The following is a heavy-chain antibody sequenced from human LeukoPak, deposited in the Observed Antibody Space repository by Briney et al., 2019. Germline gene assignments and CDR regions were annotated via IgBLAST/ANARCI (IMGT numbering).Heavy chain of an antibody. CDR3: AREDSWYYFDY. V-gene: IGHV3-7*01. J-gene: IGHJ4*02. CDR2: LEQDGSEK. D-gene: IGHD6-13*01. CDR1: GFTFSNYW. Sequence: GGSLRLSCAASGFTFSNYWMTWVRQAPGKGLEWVATLEQDGSEKYYVDSVKGRFIIFRDNAKNSLYLQMNSLRAEDTAVYYCAREDSWYYFDYWGQGTLVTVSS.